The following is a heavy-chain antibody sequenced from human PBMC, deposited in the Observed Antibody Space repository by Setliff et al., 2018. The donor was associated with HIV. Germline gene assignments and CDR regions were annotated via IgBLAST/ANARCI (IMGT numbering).Heavy chain of an antibody. CDR2: VYPGDSQT. Sequence: GESLKISCQASGYSFTKFWIGWVRQMPGKGLEWMAIVYPGDSQTKYSPAFEGRVTLSVDKSISTAYLQWSSLKASDTAMYYCARKKYYGSGSPADYYYYNMDVWGQGTTVTVSS. V-gene: IGHV5-51*01. CDR3: ARKKYYGSGSPADYYYYNMDV. CDR1: GYSFTKFW. D-gene: IGHD3-10*01. J-gene: IGHJ6*02.